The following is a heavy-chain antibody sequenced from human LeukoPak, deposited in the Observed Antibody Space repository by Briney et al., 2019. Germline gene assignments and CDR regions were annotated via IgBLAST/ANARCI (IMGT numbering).Heavy chain of an antibody. D-gene: IGHD3-22*01. CDR3: ASSMIVVVTAYYLDY. CDR1: GGTFSSDA. V-gene: IGHV1-69*13. Sequence: SVKVSCKASGGTFSSDAISWVRQAPGQGLERMGGIIPIFGTANYAQKFQGRVTITADESKSTAYMEMSSLRSEDTAVYYCASSMIVVVTAYYLDYWGQGTLVTVSS. CDR2: IIPIFGTA. J-gene: IGHJ4*02.